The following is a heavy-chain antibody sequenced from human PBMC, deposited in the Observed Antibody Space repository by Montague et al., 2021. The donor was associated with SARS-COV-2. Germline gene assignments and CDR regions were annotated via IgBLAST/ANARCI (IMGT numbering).Heavy chain of an antibody. J-gene: IGHJ4*02. D-gene: IGHD1-1*01. CDR2: VLSSGST. Sequence: SETLSLTCTVSGGSIFSNSFYWGWIRQSPGQGLERIGNVLSSGSTFYNPSLRSRVTMSEDMSKNQLSLKLMSVTAADTAVYYCARSTVATSHFDYWGQGTLVTVSS. CDR3: ARSTVATSHFDY. V-gene: IGHV4-39*01. CDR1: GGSIFSNSFY.